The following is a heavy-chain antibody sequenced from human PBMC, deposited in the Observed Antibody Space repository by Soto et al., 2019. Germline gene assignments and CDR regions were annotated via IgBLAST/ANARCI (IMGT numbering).Heavy chain of an antibody. CDR2: IIPILGIA. J-gene: IGHJ4*02. CDR3: ASGYYDILTGPPNFDF. Sequence: QVQLVQSGAEVKKPGSSVKVSCKASGGTFSSYTISWVRQAPGQGLEWMGRIIPILGIANYAQKFQGRVTITADKSTNTGYMELSSLRYEDTAVYYCASGYYDILTGPPNFDFWGQGTLVNVSS. D-gene: IGHD3-9*01. V-gene: IGHV1-69*02. CDR1: GGTFSSYT.